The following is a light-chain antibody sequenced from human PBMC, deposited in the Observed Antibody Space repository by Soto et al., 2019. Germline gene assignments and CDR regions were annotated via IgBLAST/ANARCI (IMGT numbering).Light chain of an antibody. CDR2: DAS. Sequence: AIQLTQSPSSLSASVGDRVTITCRASQGISTALAWYQQQPGKPPKILIYDASSLDSGAPLRFSGSGSGTDFTLTISSLQPEDFATYYCQQFNSYPYTFGQGTKLDI. CDR3: QQFNSYPYT. J-gene: IGKJ2*01. CDR1: QGISTA. V-gene: IGKV1-13*02.